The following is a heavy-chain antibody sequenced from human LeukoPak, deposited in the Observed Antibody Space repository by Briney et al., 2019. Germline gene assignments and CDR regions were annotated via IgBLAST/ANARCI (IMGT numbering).Heavy chain of an antibody. CDR3: AREGSPSLPLYYMDV. CDR1: GGSISSSSYY. D-gene: IGHD2-15*01. J-gene: IGHJ6*03. V-gene: IGHV4-61*01. Sequence: SETLSLTCTVSGGSISSSSYYWGWIRQPPGKGLEWIGYIYYTETSYNPSLKSRVTISADTSKNQFSLKLYSVTAADTAVYYCAREGSPSLPLYYMDVWGKGTTVTISS. CDR2: IYYTET.